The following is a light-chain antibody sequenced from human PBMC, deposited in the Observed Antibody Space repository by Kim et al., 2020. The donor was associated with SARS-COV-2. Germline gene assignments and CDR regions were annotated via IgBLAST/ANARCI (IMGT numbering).Light chain of an antibody. CDR2: DAS. CDR1: QDISNY. CDR3: QQYDNLPPFT. Sequence: SGGDRVTITCQASQDISNYVNWYQQKPGKAPKLLIYDASNLETGVPSRFSGSGSGTDFTFTISSLQPEDIATYYCQQYDNLPPFTFGPGTKVDIK. J-gene: IGKJ3*01. V-gene: IGKV1-33*01.